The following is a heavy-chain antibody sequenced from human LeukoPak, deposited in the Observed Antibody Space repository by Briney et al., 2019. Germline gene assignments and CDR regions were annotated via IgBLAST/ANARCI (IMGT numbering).Heavy chain of an antibody. Sequence: SETLSLTCTVSGGSISSGDYYWSWIRQHPGKGLEWIGYIYYSGSTYYNPSLKSRVTISVDTSKNQFSLKLSSVTAADTAVYYCARDGGGLRQYNWFDPWGQGTLVTVSS. D-gene: IGHD5-12*01. CDR3: ARDGGGLRQYNWFDP. CDR2: IYYSGST. J-gene: IGHJ5*02. CDR1: GGSISSGDYY. V-gene: IGHV4-31*03.